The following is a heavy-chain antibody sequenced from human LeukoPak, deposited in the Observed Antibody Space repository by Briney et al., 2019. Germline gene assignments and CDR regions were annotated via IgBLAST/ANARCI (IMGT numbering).Heavy chain of an antibody. J-gene: IGHJ5*02. CDR1: GFTFSSYA. D-gene: IGHD3-3*01. Sequence: GGSLRLSCAASGFTFSSYAMSWVPQAPGKGLEWVSAISGSGGSTYYADSVKGRFTISRDNSKNTLYLQMNSLRAEDTAVYYCAKQGVDYDFWSGYHNWFDPWGQGTLVTVSS. CDR3: AKQGVDYDFWSGYHNWFDP. CDR2: ISGSGGST. V-gene: IGHV3-23*01.